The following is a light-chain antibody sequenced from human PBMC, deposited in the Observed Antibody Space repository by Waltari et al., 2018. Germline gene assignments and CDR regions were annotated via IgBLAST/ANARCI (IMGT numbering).Light chain of an antibody. J-gene: IGKJ5*01. CDR2: DAS. Sequence: VGLTHAPATLTLPPGVGAGISCRACQSVSSNLAWYQQKPGQAPRLLIYDASTRASSIPARFRGSGSGTEFTLTINSLQSEDSATYYCQQYNRWPPITFGQGTRLDIK. CDR1: QSVSSN. V-gene: IGKV3-15*01. CDR3: QQYNRWPPIT.